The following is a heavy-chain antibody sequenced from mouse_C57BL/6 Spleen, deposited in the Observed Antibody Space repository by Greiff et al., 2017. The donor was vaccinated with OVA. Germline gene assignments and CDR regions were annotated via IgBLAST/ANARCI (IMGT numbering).Heavy chain of an antibody. J-gene: IGHJ3*01. Sequence: QVQLKQPGPELVKPGASVTLSCKASGYTFTSYWLHWVKQRPGQGLEWIGNINTSNGGNYYNEKFKSKATRTVDKSSSTAYMQLSSLTSEDSAVYYCASGNWAWGQGTLVTVSA. CDR1: GYTFTSYW. CDR2: INTSNGGN. CDR3: ASGNWA. D-gene: IGHD4-1*01. V-gene: IGHV1-53*01.